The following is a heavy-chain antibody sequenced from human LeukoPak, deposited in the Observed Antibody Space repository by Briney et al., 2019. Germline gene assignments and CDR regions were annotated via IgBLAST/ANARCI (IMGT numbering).Heavy chain of an antibody. CDR3: ARHQGYGSSWYGPLYYYYMDV. J-gene: IGHJ6*03. CDR2: IYYSGST. D-gene: IGHD6-13*01. V-gene: IGHV4-39*01. Sequence: SETLSLTCTVSGGSISSSSYYWGWIRQPPGKGLEWIGSIYYSGSTYYNPSLKSRVTISVDTSKNQFSLKLSSVTAADTAVYYCARHQGYGSSWYGPLYYYYMDVWGKGTTVTVSS. CDR1: GGSISSSSYY.